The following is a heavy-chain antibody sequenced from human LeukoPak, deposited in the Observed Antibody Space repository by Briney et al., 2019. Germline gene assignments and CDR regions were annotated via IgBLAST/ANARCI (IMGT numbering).Heavy chain of an antibody. D-gene: IGHD2-2*01. CDR3: AKGKYCSSTSCYAAAGAFGI. CDR1: GFTFSSYS. V-gene: IGHV3-48*01. CDR2: ISSSGSTI. J-gene: IGHJ3*02. Sequence: PGGSLRLSCAASGFTFSSYSMNWVRQAPGKGLEWVSYISSSGSTIYYADSVKGRFTISRDNSKNTLYLQMNSLRAEDTAVYYCAKGKYCSSTSCYAAAGAFGIWGQGTMVTVSS.